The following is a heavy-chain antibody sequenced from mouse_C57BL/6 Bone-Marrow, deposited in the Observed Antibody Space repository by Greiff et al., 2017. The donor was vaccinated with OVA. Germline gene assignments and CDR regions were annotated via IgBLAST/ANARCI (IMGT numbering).Heavy chain of an antibody. D-gene: IGHD1-1*01. CDR3: ARLYYYGSKAFAY. Sequence: QVQLQQSGAELVRPGPSVKMSCKASGYTFTNYWIGWAKQRPGHGLEWIGVINPGSGGTNYNEKFKGKATLTADKSSSTAYMQLSSLTSEDSAVYFCARLYYYGSKAFAYWGQGTLVTVSA. CDR1: GYTFTNYW. J-gene: IGHJ3*01. CDR2: INPGSGGT. V-gene: IGHV1-54*01.